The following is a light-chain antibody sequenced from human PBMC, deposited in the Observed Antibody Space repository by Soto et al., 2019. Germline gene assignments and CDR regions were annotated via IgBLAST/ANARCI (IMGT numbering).Light chain of an antibody. CDR2: GAS. V-gene: IGKV3-20*01. Sequence: GLTQSPGTLPLSPGESATLSCRASRRVSTTYLAWYQQKPGQAPRLLISGASNTATGIPDRFSGSGSGTDFTLSINRLEPEEFAVYFCLQFGFSPYSFGQGTKLEIK. J-gene: IGKJ2*03. CDR1: RRVSTTY. CDR3: LQFGFSPYS.